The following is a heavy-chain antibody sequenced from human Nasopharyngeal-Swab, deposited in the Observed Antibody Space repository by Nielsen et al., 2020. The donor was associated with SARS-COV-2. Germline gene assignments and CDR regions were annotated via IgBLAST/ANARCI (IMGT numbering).Heavy chain of an antibody. V-gene: IGHV4-59*01. Sequence: SETLSLTCTVSGGSITGYYWSWIRQPPGKGLEGIENIYYTGSTKYNPSLKSRVTISIDASKYQCSLKLTSVTAADTSVYYCARDRPNYGMDVWGRGTTVTVS. CDR1: GGSITGYY. CDR3: ARDRPNYGMDV. CDR2: IYYTGST. J-gene: IGHJ6*02.